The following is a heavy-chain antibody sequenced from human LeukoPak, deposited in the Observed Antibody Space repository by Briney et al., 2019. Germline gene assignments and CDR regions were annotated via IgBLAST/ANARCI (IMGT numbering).Heavy chain of an antibody. D-gene: IGHD3-16*01. CDR3: ARVGWGWRYYYYYMDV. J-gene: IGHJ6*03. CDR1: GGSISSGSYY. CDR2: IYTSGST. V-gene: IGHV4-61*02. Sequence: PSETLSLTCTVSGGSISSGSYYWSWIRQPAGKGLEWIGRIYTSGSTNYNPSLKSRVTISVDTSKNQFSLKLSSVTAADTAVYYCARVGWGWRYYYYYMDVWGKGTTVTVSS.